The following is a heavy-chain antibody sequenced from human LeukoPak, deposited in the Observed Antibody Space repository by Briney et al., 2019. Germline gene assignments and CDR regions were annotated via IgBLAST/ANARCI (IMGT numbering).Heavy chain of an antibody. Sequence: GGSLRLSCAASGFTFSSYGMHWVRQAPGKGLEWVAVIWYDGSNKHYADSVKGRFTISRDNSKNTLYLQMNSLRAEDTAVYYCARDLSSGSYYYMDVWGKGTTVTVFS. J-gene: IGHJ6*03. CDR3: ARDLSSGSYYYMDV. D-gene: IGHD1-26*01. CDR1: GFTFSSYG. CDR2: IWYDGSNK. V-gene: IGHV3-33*01.